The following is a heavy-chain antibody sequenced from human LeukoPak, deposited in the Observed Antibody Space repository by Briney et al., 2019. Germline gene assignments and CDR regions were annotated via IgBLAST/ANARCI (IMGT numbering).Heavy chain of an antibody. CDR3: ARNDQPLLYLDY. CDR2: IFHTGTT. D-gene: IGHD2-21*02. CDR1: GGSISSSNW. J-gene: IGHJ4*02. V-gene: IGHV4-4*02. Sequence: SETLSLTCAVSGGSISSSNWWSWVRQPPGKGLEWIGRIFHTGTTDYKTSLKGRVTISVDKSKNQFSLKLTSVTAADTAMYYCARNDQPLLYLDYWGQGTLVTVSS.